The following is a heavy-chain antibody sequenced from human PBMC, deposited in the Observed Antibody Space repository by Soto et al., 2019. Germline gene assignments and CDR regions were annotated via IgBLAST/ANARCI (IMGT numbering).Heavy chain of an antibody. CDR1: GYSFTSYW. CDR3: VRISMGRGVITYYYYMDV. J-gene: IGHJ6*03. CDR2: IYPGDSDT. Sequence: PGESLKISCKGSGYSFTSYWIGWVRQMPGKGLEWMGTIYPGDSDTRYSPSFQGQVTISADKSISTAYLQWSSLKASDTAMYYCVRISMGRGVITYYYYMDVWGKGTTVTVSS. D-gene: IGHD3-10*01. V-gene: IGHV5-51*01.